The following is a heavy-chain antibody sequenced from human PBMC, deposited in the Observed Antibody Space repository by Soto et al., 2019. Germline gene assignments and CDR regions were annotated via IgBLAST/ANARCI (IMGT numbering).Heavy chain of an antibody. Sequence: PGGSLRLSCAASGFTFSSYAMHWVRQAPGKGLEWVAVISYDGSNKYYADSVKGRFTISRDNSKNTLYLQMNSLRAEDTAVYYCAREGGGYYDSSGYYSYAFDIWGQGTMVTVSS. CDR1: GFTFSSYA. D-gene: IGHD3-22*01. CDR3: AREGGGYYDSSGYYSYAFDI. J-gene: IGHJ3*02. CDR2: ISYDGSNK. V-gene: IGHV3-30-3*01.